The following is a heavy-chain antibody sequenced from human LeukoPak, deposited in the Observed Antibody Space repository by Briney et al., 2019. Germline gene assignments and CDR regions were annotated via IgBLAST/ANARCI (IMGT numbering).Heavy chain of an antibody. J-gene: IGHJ4*02. V-gene: IGHV3-23*01. CDR1: GFTFSGYA. D-gene: IGHD3-22*01. Sequence: PGGSLRLSCAASGFTFSGYALSWVRQAPGKGLEWVSTISGSSTSTSYADSVTGRFTISRDNTRNTLYLQMTSLRAEDTAVYYCVYYDSSGYYGYPGAFDYWGQGTLVTVSS. CDR2: ISGSSTST. CDR3: VYYDSSGYYGYPGAFDY.